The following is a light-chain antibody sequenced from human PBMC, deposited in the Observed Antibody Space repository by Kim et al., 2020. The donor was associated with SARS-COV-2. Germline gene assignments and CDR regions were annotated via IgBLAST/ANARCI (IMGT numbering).Light chain of an antibody. J-gene: IGKJ2*01. CDR1: QSFSRV. Sequence: SETVGDRVTITCRARQSFSRVLAWYQQIPGRAAKLRIYDASSLESGVPSRFSGRRSGTELTHTISSLQPDDFVTYYCKQYNSRPYTFCQGTKLEI. V-gene: IGKV1-5*01. CDR3: KQYNSRPYT. CDR2: DAS.